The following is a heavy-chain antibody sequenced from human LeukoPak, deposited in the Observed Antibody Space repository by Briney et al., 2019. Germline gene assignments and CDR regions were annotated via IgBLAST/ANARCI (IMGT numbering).Heavy chain of an antibody. CDR3: ARERGATVLRFLEWLFGY. D-gene: IGHD3-3*01. CDR2: ISYDGSNK. J-gene: IGHJ4*02. V-gene: IGHV3-30-3*01. CDR1: GFTSSSYA. Sequence: GGSLRLSCAASGFTSSSYAMHWVRQAPGKGLEWVAVISYDGSNKYYADSVKGRFTISRDNSKNTLYLQMNSLRAEDTAVYYCARERGATVLRFLEWLFGYWGQGTLVTVSS.